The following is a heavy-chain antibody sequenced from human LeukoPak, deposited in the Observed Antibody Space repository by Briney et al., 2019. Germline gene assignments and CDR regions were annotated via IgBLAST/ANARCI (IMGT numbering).Heavy chain of an antibody. CDR2: IYYSGST. V-gene: IGHV4-59*08. CDR1: GGSISSYY. D-gene: IGHD6-19*01. J-gene: IGHJ4*02. CDR3: ATSGWYLLPGIY. Sequence: SETLSLTCTVSGGSISSYYWSWIRQPPGKGLEWIGYIYYSGSTNYNPSLKSRVTISVDTSKNQFSLKLSSVTAADTAVYYCATSGWYLLPGIYWGQGTLVTVSS.